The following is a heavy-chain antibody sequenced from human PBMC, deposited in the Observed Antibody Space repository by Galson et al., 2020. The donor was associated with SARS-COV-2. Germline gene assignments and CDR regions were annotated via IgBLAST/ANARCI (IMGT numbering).Heavy chain of an antibody. CDR2: IIPIFGTA. D-gene: IGHD5-18*01. CDR3: ARGIYSYGPFDY. CDR1: GGTFSSYA. J-gene: IGHJ4*02. V-gene: IGHV1-69*13. Sequence: SVKVSCKASGGTFSSYAISWVRQAPGQGLEWMGGIIPIFGTANYAQKFQGRVTITADESTSTAYMELSSLRSEDTAVYYCARGIYSYGPFDYWGQGTLVTVSS.